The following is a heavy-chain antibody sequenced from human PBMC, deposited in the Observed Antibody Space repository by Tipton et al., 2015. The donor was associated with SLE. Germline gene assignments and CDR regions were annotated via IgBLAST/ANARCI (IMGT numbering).Heavy chain of an antibody. Sequence: TLSLTCTVSGGSISSYYWSWIRQPAGKGLEWMGRIYTSGSTNYNPSLKSRVTMSVDTSKNQFSLKLRSVTAADPAVYYCARLSGWTGYFDYWGQGTLVTVSS. J-gene: IGHJ4*02. D-gene: IGHD6-19*01. CDR1: GGSISSYY. CDR2: IYTSGST. V-gene: IGHV4-4*07. CDR3: ARLSGWTGYFDY.